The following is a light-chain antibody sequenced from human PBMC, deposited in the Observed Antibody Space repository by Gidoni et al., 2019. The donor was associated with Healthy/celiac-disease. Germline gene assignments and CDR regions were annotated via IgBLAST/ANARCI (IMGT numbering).Light chain of an antibody. CDR2: AAS. J-gene: IGKJ1*01. CDR1: QGISND. V-gene: IGKV1-17*01. Sequence: DIQMTQSPSSLSASVGDRVTIACRASQGISNDLGWYQQKPGKAPKRLIYAASSVQRGVPSRFGGSGSGTLFTLTISILQPEIFANYYYLQHNSYPRTFGQGTRVEIK. CDR3: LQHNSYPRT.